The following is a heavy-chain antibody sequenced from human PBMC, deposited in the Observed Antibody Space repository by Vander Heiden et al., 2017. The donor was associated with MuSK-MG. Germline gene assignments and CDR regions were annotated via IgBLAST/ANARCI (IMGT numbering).Heavy chain of an antibody. J-gene: IGHJ5*02. CDR1: GGSISSSDYY. CDR2: IYYSGST. CDR3: ARGFKNWFDP. V-gene: IGHV4-61*05. Sequence: QLQLQESGPGLVKASETLSLTCSVSGGSISSSDYYRGWIRQPPGKGLEWVGSIYYSGSTKYNPSLNSRVTISIDVSKNQFSLKLTSVTAADTAVYYCARGFKNWFDPWGQGALVTVSS.